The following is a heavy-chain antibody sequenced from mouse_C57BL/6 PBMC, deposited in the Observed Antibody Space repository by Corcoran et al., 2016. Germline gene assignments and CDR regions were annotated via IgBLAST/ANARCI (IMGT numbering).Heavy chain of an antibody. V-gene: IGHV1-19*01. CDR3: ARGGNYYGSSLWFAY. CDR2: INHYNGGT. J-gene: IGHJ3*01. CDR1: GYTFTDYY. Sequence: EVQLQQSGPVLVKPGASVKMSCKASGYTFTDYYMNWVKQSHGKSLEWIGVINHYNGGTSYNQKFKGKATLTVDKSSSTAYMELNSLTSEDAAVYYCARGGNYYGSSLWFAYWGQGTLVTVSA. D-gene: IGHD1-1*01.